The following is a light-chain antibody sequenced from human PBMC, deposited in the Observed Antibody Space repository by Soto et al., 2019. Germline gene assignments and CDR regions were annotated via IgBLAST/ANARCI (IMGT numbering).Light chain of an antibody. V-gene: IGKV1-39*01. CDR2: ATS. J-gene: IGKJ4*01. CDR1: QNIRSY. Sequence: DIQLTQSPSSLSASVGDRVTITCRASQNIRSYLNWYQQKPGKAPKVLIYATSHLQSGVPSRFSGSGSGTDFTLTIASLQPEDFATYFCHQSYGPPLTFGGGTKVEIK. CDR3: HQSYGPPLT.